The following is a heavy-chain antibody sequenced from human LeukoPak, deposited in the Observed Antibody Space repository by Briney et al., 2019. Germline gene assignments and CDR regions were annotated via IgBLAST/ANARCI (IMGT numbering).Heavy chain of an antibody. CDR2: ISGGDDRT. V-gene: IGHV3-23*01. CDR1: GFTFSNYA. Sequence: PGGSLRLSCTASGFTFSNYAMSWVRQAPGKGLEWVSSISGGDDRTYYADSVKGRFTISRDNSKNTLYLQMNSLRAEDTALYYCPKDRTSMNYWGQGTLVTVSS. J-gene: IGHJ4*02. D-gene: IGHD3-22*01. CDR3: PKDRTSMNY.